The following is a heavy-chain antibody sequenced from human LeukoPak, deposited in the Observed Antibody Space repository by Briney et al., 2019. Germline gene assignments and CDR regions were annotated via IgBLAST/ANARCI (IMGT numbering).Heavy chain of an antibody. D-gene: IGHD6-19*01. J-gene: IGHJ4*02. V-gene: IGHV3-48*03. CDR1: GFTFSSYE. CDR2: ISSSGSTI. CDR3: ARGLAVAGTGEY. Sequence: PGGSLRLSCAASGFTFSSYEMNWVRQAPGRGLEWVSYISSSGSTIYYADSVKGRFTISRDNAKNSPYLQMNSLRAEDTAVYYCARGLAVAGTGEYWGQGTLVTVSS.